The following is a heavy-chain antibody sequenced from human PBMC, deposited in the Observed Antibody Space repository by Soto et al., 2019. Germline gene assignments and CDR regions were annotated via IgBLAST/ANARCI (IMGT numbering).Heavy chain of an antibody. J-gene: IGHJ3*02. CDR1: GGSISSSSYY. CDR3: ARCGERRIWGSYRHDDAFDI. D-gene: IGHD3-16*02. Sequence: SETLSLTCTVSGGSISSSSYYWGWIRQPPGKGLEWIGSIYYSGSTYYNPSLKSRVTISVDTSKNQFSLKLSSVTAADTAVYYCARCGERRIWGSYRHDDAFDIWGQGTMVTVSS. CDR2: IYYSGST. V-gene: IGHV4-39*01.